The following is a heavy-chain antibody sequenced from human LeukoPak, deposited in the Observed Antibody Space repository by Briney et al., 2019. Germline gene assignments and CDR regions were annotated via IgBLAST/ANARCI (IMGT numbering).Heavy chain of an antibody. CDR2: VYFRGNT. V-gene: IGHV4-39*02. CDR3: ARMFYYDSSGSYGYNGFDP. Sequence: PSETLSLTCTVSGGSISSSGYYWGWIRQSPGKGLEWIVSVYFRGNTYYDPSLKSRLTIFVDTSKNHFSQKMTSVTAADTGVYYCARMFYYDSSGSYGYNGFDPWGQGTLVTVSS. D-gene: IGHD3-22*01. CDR1: GGSISSSGYY. J-gene: IGHJ5*02.